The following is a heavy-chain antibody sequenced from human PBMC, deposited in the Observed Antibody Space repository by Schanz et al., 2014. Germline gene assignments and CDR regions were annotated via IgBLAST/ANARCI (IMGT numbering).Heavy chain of an antibody. CDR1: GGSISSGSYY. CDR3: ARNAVAGRAHMPAGFDY. D-gene: IGHD6-19*01. J-gene: IGHJ4*02. CDR2: VFYSGST. V-gene: IGHV4-39*01. Sequence: QLQLQESGPGLVQPSETPSLTCTVSGGSISSGSYYWGWIRQPPGKGLEWIGSVFYSGSTYYNPPLKSRVTMSVDRSKNQFSLKVPSVTAADTAVYYCARNAVAGRAHMPAGFDYWGQGTLVTVSS.